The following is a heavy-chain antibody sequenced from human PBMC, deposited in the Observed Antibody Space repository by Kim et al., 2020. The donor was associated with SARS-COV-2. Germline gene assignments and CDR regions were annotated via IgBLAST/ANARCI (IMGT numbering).Heavy chain of an antibody. CDR2: IYYTGSA. D-gene: IGHD3-10*01. CDR1: GGSISSEGYY. Sequence: SETLSLTCTVSGGSISSEGYYWSWVRQRTGKGLEWIGNIYYTGSAYYNPSLKSRATMSVDRSKDRFSLELRSVTAADTAVYYCARDRVSTRGYYGMDVWGQGTTVTVSS. CDR3: ARDRVSTRGYYGMDV. V-gene: IGHV4-31*03. J-gene: IGHJ6*02.